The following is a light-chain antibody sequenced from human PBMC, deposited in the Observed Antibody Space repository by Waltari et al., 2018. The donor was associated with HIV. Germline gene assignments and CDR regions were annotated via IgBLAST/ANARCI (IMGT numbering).Light chain of an antibody. CDR1: QSVDTF. Sequence: DIQMTQSPSSLSASVGDRVTIPCRASQSVDTFLNWYQQKPGKAPKLLIYGASTLQSGVPSRFSGSGSRTDFTLTLSSLQPEDFATYYCQQSYNSPLTFGGGTKVEIK. V-gene: IGKV1-39*01. CDR3: QQSYNSPLT. CDR2: GAS. J-gene: IGKJ4*01.